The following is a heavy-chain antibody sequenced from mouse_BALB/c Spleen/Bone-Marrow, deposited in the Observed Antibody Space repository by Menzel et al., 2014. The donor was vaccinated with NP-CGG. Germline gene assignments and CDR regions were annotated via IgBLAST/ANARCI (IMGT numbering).Heavy chain of an antibody. V-gene: IGHV1S22*01. D-gene: IGHD2-3*01. J-gene: IGHJ4*01. CDR3: TLGWSYYAMDY. CDR1: GYTFTSYW. CDR2: IYPGSGST. Sequence: LQQSGSELVRPGASVKLSCKASGYTFTSYWMHWVKQRPGQGLEWIGNIYPGSGSTNYDEKFKSKATLTVDTSSSTAYMQLSSLTSEDSAVYYCTLGWSYYAMDYWGQGTSVTVSS.